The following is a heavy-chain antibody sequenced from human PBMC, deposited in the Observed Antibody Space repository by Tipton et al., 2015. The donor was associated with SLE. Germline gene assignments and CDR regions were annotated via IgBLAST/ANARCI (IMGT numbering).Heavy chain of an antibody. V-gene: IGHV4-59*08. CDR2: IYYSGST. J-gene: IGHJ3*02. CDR3: ASARVGATDAFDI. D-gene: IGHD1-26*01. Sequence: TLSLTCTVSGGSISSYYWSWIRQPPGKGLEWIGYIYYSGSTNYNPSLKSRVTISVDTSKNQFSLKLSSVTAADTAVYYCASARVGATDAFDIWGQGTMVTGSS. CDR1: GGSISSYY.